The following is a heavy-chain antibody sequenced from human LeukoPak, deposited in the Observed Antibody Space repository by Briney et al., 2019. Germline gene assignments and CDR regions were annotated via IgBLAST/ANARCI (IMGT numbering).Heavy chain of an antibody. CDR2: INNSGSS. V-gene: IGHV4-34*01. Sequence: SSETLSLTCAVSGGSFSGYYWSWIRQRPGKGLEWIGDINNSGSSNYNPSLTSRVTISVDMSTYQFSLKLSPVTAPAAAGAYCARDRLYDYVWGRYRHPPDYWGQGTLVTVSS. CDR1: GGSFSGYY. D-gene: IGHD3-16*02. CDR3: ARDRLYDYVWGRYRHPPDY. J-gene: IGHJ4*02.